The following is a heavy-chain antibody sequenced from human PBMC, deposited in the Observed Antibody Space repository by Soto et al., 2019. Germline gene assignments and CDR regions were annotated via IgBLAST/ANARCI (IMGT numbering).Heavy chain of an antibody. J-gene: IGHJ5*02. CDR2: INHSGST. V-gene: IGHV4-34*01. D-gene: IGHD3-9*01. Sequence: QVQLQQWGAGLLKPSETLPLTCAVYGGSFSGYYWSWIRQPPGKGLEWIGEINHSGSTNYNPSLKSRVTISVDTSKNQFSLKLSSVTAADTAVYYCARNKDWLLPYNWFDPWGQGTLVTVSS. CDR3: ARNKDWLLPYNWFDP. CDR1: GGSFSGYY.